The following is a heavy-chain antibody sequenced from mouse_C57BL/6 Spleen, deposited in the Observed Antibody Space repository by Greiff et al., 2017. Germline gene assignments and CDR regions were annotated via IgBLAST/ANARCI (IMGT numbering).Heavy chain of an antibody. CDR3: ARQDYYSNYEAMDY. D-gene: IGHD2-5*01. Sequence: EVQLQESGPELVKPGASVKMSCKASGYTFTDYNMHWVKQSHGKSLEWIGYINPNNGGTSYNQKFKGKATLTVNKSSSTAYMELRSLTSEDSAVYYCARQDYYSNYEAMDYWGQGTSVTVSS. CDR1: GYTFTDYN. J-gene: IGHJ4*01. CDR2: INPNNGGT. V-gene: IGHV1-22*01.